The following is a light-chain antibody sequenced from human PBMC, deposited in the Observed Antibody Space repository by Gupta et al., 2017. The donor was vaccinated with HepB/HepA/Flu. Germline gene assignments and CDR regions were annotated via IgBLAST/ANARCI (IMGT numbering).Light chain of an antibody. J-gene: IGKJ1*01. CDR2: AAS. Sequence: DIQMTQSPSSLSASVGARVTITCRASQSISTYVNWYQQKPGKAPNLLIYAASSLESGVPSWFSGSGSGTDFTLTISSLQPEDFATYYCQQSDSTPWTFGQGTKVEIK. V-gene: IGKV1-39*01. CDR3: QQSDSTPWT. CDR1: QSISTY.